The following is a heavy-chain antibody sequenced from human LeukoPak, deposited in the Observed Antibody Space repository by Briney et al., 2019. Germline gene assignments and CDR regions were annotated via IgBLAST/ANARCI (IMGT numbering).Heavy chain of an antibody. D-gene: IGHD2/OR15-2a*01. CDR2: IYSSGSA. CDR3: ATAEWEYFYFDS. J-gene: IGHJ4*02. V-gene: IGHV4-59*08. Sequence: SETLSLTCTVSGGSIGSYYWSWIRQPPGKGLEWIGYIYSSGSANYNPSLKGRVIISGDTSKNQISLNLTSVTAADTAVYFCATAEWEYFYFDSWGQGALVAVSS. CDR1: GGSIGSYY.